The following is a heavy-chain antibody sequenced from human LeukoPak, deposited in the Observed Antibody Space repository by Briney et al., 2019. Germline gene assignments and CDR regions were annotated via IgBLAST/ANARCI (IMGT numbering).Heavy chain of an antibody. Sequence: GGSLRLSRAASGFTFTSYAMGWVRQAPGKGLEWVSAISGSGATTYFADSVKGRFTPSRDNSHNTLSLQMNSLTAEDTAVYYCAKGTYTSGWYYGFDHWGQGTLVTVSS. D-gene: IGHD6-19*01. CDR3: AKGTYTSGWYYGFDH. V-gene: IGHV3-23*01. J-gene: IGHJ4*02. CDR2: ISGSGATT. CDR1: GFTFTSYA.